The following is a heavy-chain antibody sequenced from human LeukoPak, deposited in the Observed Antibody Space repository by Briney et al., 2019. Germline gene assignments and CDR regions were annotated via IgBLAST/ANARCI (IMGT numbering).Heavy chain of an antibody. Sequence: GESLKISCKVSGYSFTSYWITWVRQMPGKGLEWMGTIDPTDSYINKSPSFQGHVTISADKSISTAYLQWSSLKASDTAIYYCARGMRTLDWYFDHWGRGTLVTVSS. CDR3: ARGMRTLDWYFDH. D-gene: IGHD6-13*01. CDR1: GYSFTSYW. V-gene: IGHV5-10-1*01. CDR2: IDPTDSYI. J-gene: IGHJ2*01.